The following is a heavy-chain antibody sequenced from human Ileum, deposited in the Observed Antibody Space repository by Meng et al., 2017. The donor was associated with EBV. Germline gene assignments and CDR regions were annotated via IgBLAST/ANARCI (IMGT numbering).Heavy chain of an antibody. Sequence: QVKMEESGTGLVKPSGALSLTCAVSGGSMSSTNWWSWVRQPPGKGLEWIGEIYHRGSTNYNPSLKSRVSISVDKSKNQFSLKLRSVTAADTAVYYCARADKVRFDYWGQGTLVTVSS. J-gene: IGHJ4*02. V-gene: IGHV4-4*02. CDR1: GGSMSSTNW. CDR3: ARADKVRFDY. CDR2: IYHRGST.